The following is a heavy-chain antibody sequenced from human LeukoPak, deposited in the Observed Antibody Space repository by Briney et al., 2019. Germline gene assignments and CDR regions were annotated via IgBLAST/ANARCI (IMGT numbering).Heavy chain of an antibody. Sequence: PGGSLRLSCAASGFTFSRYSMNWVRQAPGKGLEWVASISSISNVIYSADSVKGRFTISTATAKNSLFLQMNPLRAEDTAIYYCARDYFDSSDYPQTYYYYYMDVWGKGTTVTVSS. V-gene: IGHV3-21*01. CDR1: GFTFSRYS. D-gene: IGHD3-22*01. CDR3: ARDYFDSSDYPQTYYYYYMDV. CDR2: ISSISNVI. J-gene: IGHJ6*03.